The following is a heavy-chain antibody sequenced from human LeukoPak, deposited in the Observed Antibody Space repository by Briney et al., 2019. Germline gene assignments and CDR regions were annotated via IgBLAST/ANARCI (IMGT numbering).Heavy chain of an antibody. CDR3: ARDSPYCSSTSCFDY. Sequence: ASVKVSCKASGHTFTGYYMHWVRQAPGQGLEWMGWINPNSGGTNYAQKFQGRVTMTRDTSISTAYMELSRLRSDDTAVYYCARDSPYCSSTSCFDYWGQGTLVTVSS. V-gene: IGHV1-2*02. D-gene: IGHD2-2*01. CDR1: GHTFTGYY. CDR2: INPNSGGT. J-gene: IGHJ4*02.